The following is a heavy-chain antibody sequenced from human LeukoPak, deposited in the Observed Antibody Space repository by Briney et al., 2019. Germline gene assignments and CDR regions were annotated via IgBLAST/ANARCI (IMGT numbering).Heavy chain of an antibody. V-gene: IGHV4-61*02. D-gene: IGHD6-6*01. Sequence: PSETLSLTCTVSGGSISSGGYYWSWIRQPAGKGLEWIGRIYTSGSTNYNPSLKSRVTMSVDTSKNQFSLKLSSVTAADTAVYYCVAGYSSSFNWFDPWGQGTLVTVSS. CDR1: GGSISSGGYY. CDR2: IYTSGST. J-gene: IGHJ5*02. CDR3: VAGYSSSFNWFDP.